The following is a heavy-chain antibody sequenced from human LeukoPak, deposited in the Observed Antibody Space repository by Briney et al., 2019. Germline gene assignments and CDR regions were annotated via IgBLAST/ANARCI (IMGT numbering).Heavy chain of an antibody. CDR1: GFTFRSYA. CDR2: ISGSGGGT. D-gene: IGHD3-22*01. V-gene: IGHV3-23*01. J-gene: IGHJ3*01. Sequence: GGSLRLFCAASGFTFRSYAMSCARHVRAKGLEYVSAISGSGGGTFYTESVKGRFTISRDNSKNTLLLQMNSLRAADTAIYYCAKGYDHYDDGGYYSRPDAFDLWGQGTMVTVSS. CDR3: AKGYDHYDDGGYYSRPDAFDL.